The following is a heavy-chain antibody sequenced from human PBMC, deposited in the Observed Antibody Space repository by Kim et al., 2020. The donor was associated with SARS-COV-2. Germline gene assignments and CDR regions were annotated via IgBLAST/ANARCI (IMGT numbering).Heavy chain of an antibody. CDR3: ARSRAGVVPSPILGIGPYYDFYAMDV. Sequence: SETLSLTCAVYVGSLSGYHWTWIRQPPGKGLEWIGEINHSGNTKYNPSLKSRVTISLDTSKNQFSLNLRSMTAADTAVYYCARSRAGVVPSPILGIGPYYDFYAMDVWGQGTTVTVSS. D-gene: IGHD3-3*01. V-gene: IGHV4-34*01. CDR1: VGSLSGYH. CDR2: INHSGNT. J-gene: IGHJ6*02.